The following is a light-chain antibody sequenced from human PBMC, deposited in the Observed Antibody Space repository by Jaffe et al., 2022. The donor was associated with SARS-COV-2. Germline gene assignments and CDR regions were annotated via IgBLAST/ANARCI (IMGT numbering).Light chain of an antibody. CDR3: QSFDSGLRI. J-gene: IGLJ1*01. CDR1: GSNIGAGYD. Sequence: QSVLTQPPSVSGAPGQRVTISCTGSGSNIGAGYDVHWYHHLPGTAPKLLIYGNTNRPSGVVDRFSGSKSGTSASLAITGLQPEDEADYYCQSFDSGLRIFGNGTRVTVL. CDR2: GNT. V-gene: IGLV1-40*01.